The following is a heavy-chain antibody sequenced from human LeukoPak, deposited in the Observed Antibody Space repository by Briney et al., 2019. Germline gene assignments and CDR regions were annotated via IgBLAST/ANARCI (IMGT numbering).Heavy chain of an antibody. Sequence: GGSLRLSCAASGFTFYDYGMTWVRQTPGKGLEWVSTISGSGLSTYYADSVKGRFTISRDNAKNSLYLQMNSLRAEDTAVYYCARVGGYSYGHLNYWGQGTLVTVSS. V-gene: IGHV3-23*01. CDR3: ARVGGYSYGHLNY. CDR2: ISGSGLST. CDR1: GFTFYDYG. J-gene: IGHJ4*02. D-gene: IGHD5-18*01.